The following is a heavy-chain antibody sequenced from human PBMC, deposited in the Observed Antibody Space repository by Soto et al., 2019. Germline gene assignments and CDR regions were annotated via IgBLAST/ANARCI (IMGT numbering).Heavy chain of an antibody. J-gene: IGHJ5*02. CDR1: GGSISSGGYY. CDR3: ARDLIVRGVPNWFDP. V-gene: IGHV4-31*03. CDR2: IYYSGST. Sequence: NPSETLSLTCTVSGGSISSGGYYWSWIRQHPGKGLEWIGYIYYSGSTYYNPSLKSRVTISVDTSKNQFSLKLSSVTAADTAVYYCARDLIVRGVPNWFDPWGQGTLVTVSS. D-gene: IGHD3-10*01.